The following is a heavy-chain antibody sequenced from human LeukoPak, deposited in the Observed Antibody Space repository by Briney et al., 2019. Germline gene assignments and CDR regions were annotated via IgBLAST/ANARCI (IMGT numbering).Heavy chain of an antibody. J-gene: IGHJ4*02. CDR2: ISGSGGSA. Sequence: PSETLSLTCAVSGASISSNSYYWGWIRQPPGKGLEWVSVISGSGGSAQYADSVKGRFTITRDNSKNTLHLYMTSLRVEDSAVYYCAKDRSTGYESYDSWGRGTLVTVSS. CDR3: AKDRSTGYESYDS. D-gene: IGHD5-12*01. V-gene: IGHV3-23*01. CDR1: GASISSNSYY.